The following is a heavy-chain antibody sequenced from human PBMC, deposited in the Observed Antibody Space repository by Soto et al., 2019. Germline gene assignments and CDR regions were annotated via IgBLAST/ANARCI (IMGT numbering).Heavy chain of an antibody. CDR1: GLTFSTYW. V-gene: IGHV3-74*01. CDR2: INGDGSGT. J-gene: IGHJ4*02. Sequence: GSLRLSCAVSGLTFSTYWMHWVRQAPGKGLVWVSRINGDGSGTNYADSVKGRFTISRDNAENTLYLQMNSLRAEDTAVYYCARDLHYASDYWGQGTLVTVSS. CDR3: ARDLHYASDY. D-gene: IGHD2-2*01.